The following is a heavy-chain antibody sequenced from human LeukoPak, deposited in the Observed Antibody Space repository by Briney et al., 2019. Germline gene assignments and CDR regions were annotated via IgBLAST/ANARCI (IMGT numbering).Heavy chain of an antibody. CDR1: GYTFTDYY. V-gene: IGHV1-2*02. Sequence: EASVKVSCKASGYTFTDYYMHRVRQAPGQGLEWMGWINPNSGGTNYAQKFQGRVTMTRDTSISTAYMELSRLRSDDTAVYYCARGTELDNYYYYYGMDVWGQGTTVTVSS. CDR2: INPNSGGT. J-gene: IGHJ6*02. CDR3: ARGTELDNYYYYYGMDV. D-gene: IGHD1-26*01.